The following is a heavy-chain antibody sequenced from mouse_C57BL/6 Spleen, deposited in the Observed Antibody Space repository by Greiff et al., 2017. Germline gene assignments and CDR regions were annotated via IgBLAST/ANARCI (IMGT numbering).Heavy chain of an antibody. CDR3: ARGGAITTVVGSSFDY. J-gene: IGHJ2*01. D-gene: IGHD1-1*01. Sequence: EVQLQQSGPGLVKPSQSLSLTCSVTGYSITSGYYWNWIRQFPGNKLEWMGYISYDGSNNYNPSLKNRISITRDTSKNQFFLKLNSVTTEDTATYYCARGGAITTVVGSSFDYWGQGTTLTVSS. V-gene: IGHV3-6*01. CDR2: ISYDGSN. CDR1: GYSITSGYY.